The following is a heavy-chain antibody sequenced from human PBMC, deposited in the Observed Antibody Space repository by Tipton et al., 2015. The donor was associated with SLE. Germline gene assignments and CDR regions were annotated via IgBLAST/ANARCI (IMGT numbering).Heavy chain of an antibody. Sequence: TLSLTCTVSGGSISSYYWSWFRQPPGKGLEWIGYIYYSGSTNYNPSLKSRVTISVDTSKNQFSLKLSSVTAAETAVYYCARGGGYYQDWFDPWGQGTLVTVSS. V-gene: IGHV4-59*01. D-gene: IGHD3-3*01. CDR3: ARGGGYYQDWFDP. CDR1: GGSISSYY. CDR2: IYYSGST. J-gene: IGHJ5*02.